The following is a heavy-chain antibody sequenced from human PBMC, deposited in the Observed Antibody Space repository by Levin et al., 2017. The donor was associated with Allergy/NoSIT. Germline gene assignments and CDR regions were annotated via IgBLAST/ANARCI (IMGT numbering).Heavy chain of an antibody. CDR1: GFSVSNFW. CDR3: TSSLVAGAFSI. CDR2: LTSKTAGGTA. J-gene: IGHJ3*02. Sequence: GGSLRLSCAASGFSVSNFWMSWVRQAPGKGLEWVGRLTSKTAGGTADYVAPVRGRFTISRDDSKNTLYLQMNSLTTEDTALYYCTSSLVAGAFSIWGQETRVTVSS. D-gene: IGHD6-19*01. V-gene: IGHV3-15*01.